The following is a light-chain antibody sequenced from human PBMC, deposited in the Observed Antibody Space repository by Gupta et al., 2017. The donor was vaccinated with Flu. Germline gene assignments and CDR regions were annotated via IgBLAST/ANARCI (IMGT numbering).Light chain of an antibody. V-gene: IGLV2-11*01. CDR2: NVY. J-gene: IGLJ3*02. CDR3: CADAGSNSWV. CDR1: SSDVVAYAY. Sequence: QSALTQPRSGSGSPGPSVSISCTGTSSDVVAYAYVSWYQQYPGKTLNFIIYNVYKRAAGVPGCFSASESANTAALTIFGRQGEDEADYYYCADAGSNSWVFGGGTKMTVL.